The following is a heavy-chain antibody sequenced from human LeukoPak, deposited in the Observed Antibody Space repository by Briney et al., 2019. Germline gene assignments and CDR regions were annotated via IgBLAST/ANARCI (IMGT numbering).Heavy chain of an antibody. Sequence: GGSLRLSCAASGFTFSSYWMSWVRQAPGKGLEWVANINQDGSEKYYVDSVKGRFTISRGNAKNSLYLQMNSLRAEDTAVYYCAREPAAEYYDFWSGSDYYYYYMDVWGKGTTVTVSS. CDR3: AREPAAEYYDFWSGSDYYYYYMDV. D-gene: IGHD3-3*01. J-gene: IGHJ6*03. V-gene: IGHV3-7*01. CDR2: INQDGSEK. CDR1: GFTFSSYW.